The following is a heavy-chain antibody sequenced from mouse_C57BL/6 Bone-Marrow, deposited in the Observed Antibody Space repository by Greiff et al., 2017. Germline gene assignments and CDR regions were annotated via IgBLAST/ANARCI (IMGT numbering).Heavy chain of an antibody. J-gene: IGHJ4*01. D-gene: IGHD2-5*01. CDR3: ARSPYSNYEREMDY. V-gene: IGHV1-64*01. CDR1: GYTFTSYW. Sequence: QVQLQQPGAELVKPGASVKLSCKASGYTFTSYWMHWVKQRPGQGLEWIGMIHPNSGSTNYNAKFKSKATLTVDKSSSTAYMQLSSLTSKDSAVYYCARSPYSNYEREMDYWGQGTSVTVSS. CDR2: IHPNSGST.